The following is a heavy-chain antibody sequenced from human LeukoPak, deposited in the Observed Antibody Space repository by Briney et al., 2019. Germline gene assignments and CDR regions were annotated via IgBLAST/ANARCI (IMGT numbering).Heavy chain of an antibody. D-gene: IGHD3-10*01. J-gene: IGHJ3*02. V-gene: IGHV4-59*12. CDR2: IFYSGST. Sequence: PSETLSLTCSVSGGSISSYYWSWIRQPPGKGLEWIGNIFYSGSTYYSPSLKSRVTISLDTSRNQFSLKLNSVTAADTAVYYCAKSNGYGLVDIWGQGTMVTVSS. CDR3: AKSNGYGLVDI. CDR1: GGSISSYY.